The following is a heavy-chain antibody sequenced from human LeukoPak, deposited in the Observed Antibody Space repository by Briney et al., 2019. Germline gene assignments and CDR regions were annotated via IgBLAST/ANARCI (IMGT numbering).Heavy chain of an antibody. Sequence: GGSLRLSCAASGFTVSSNYMSWVRQAPGKGLEWVSVIYSGGSTYYADSVKGQFTISRDNSKNTLYLQMNSLRAEDTAVYYCASNYDFWSGPDAFDIWGQGTMVTVSS. CDR1: GFTVSSNY. CDR2: IYSGGST. CDR3: ASNYDFWSGPDAFDI. V-gene: IGHV3-53*01. D-gene: IGHD3-3*01. J-gene: IGHJ3*02.